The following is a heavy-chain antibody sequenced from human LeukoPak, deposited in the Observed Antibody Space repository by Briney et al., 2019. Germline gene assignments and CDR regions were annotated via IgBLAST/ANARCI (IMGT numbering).Heavy chain of an antibody. V-gene: IGHV1-8*02. CDR2: INPNSGNT. Sequence: ASVKVSCKASGYTFTGYYMHWVRQAPGQGLEWMGWINPNSGNTGYAQKFQGRVTMTRNTSISTAYMELSSLRSEDTAVYYCARGRGYRPVDYWGQGTLVTVSS. CDR3: ARGRGYRPVDY. CDR1: GYTFTGYY. D-gene: IGHD2-15*01. J-gene: IGHJ4*02.